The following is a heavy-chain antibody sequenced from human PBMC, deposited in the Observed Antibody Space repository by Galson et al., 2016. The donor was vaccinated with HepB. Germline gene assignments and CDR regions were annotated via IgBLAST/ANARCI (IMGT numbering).Heavy chain of an antibody. CDR2: ISGTGLGT. Sequence: SLRLSCAASGFSFSAYAMNWVRQAPGKGLEWVAAISGTGLGTYYADSVKGRFTTSRDNSRTILYLQMNSLRAEDSAIYYCARGSSGFGEARAPIDFWGQGTLVTVSS. V-gene: IGHV3-23*01. CDR1: GFSFSAYA. CDR3: ARGSSGFGEARAPIDF. J-gene: IGHJ4*02. D-gene: IGHD3-10*01.